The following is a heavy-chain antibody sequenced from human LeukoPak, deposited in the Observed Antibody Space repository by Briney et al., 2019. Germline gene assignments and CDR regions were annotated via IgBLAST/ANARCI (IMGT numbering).Heavy chain of an antibody. CDR1: GFTLSDYG. D-gene: IGHD6-13*01. J-gene: IGHJ2*01. CDR3: AKSPYSSTWYSRYFDL. CDR2: ISNDGGKK. Sequence: GGSLRLSCAASGFTLSDYGMHWVRQAPGKGLEWVAVISNDGGKKYYADSVKGRFTISRDNSKNTLFLQMNSLRANDTAVYYCAKSPYSSTWYSRYFDLWGRGTLVTVSS. V-gene: IGHV3-30*18.